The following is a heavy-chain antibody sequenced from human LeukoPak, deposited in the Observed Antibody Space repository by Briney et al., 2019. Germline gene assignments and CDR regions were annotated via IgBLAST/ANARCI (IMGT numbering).Heavy chain of an antibody. CDR2: ISYDGSNK. V-gene: IGHV3-30*18. Sequence: PGGSLRLSCAASGFTFSSYGMHWVRQAPGKGLEWVAVISYDGSNKYYADSVKGRFTISRDNSKNTLYLQMNSLRAEDTAVYYCAKDLGGAGPIDYWGQGTLVTVSS. D-gene: IGHD3-16*01. J-gene: IGHJ4*02. CDR1: GFTFSSYG. CDR3: AKDLGGAGPIDY.